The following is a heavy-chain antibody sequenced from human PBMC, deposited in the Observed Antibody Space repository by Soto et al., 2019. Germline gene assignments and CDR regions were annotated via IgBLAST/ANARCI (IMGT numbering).Heavy chain of an antibody. Sequence: SETLSLTCTVSGGSISSYYWSWIRQPPGKGLEWIGYIYYSGSTNYNPSLKSRVTISVDTSKNQFSLNLRSVTAAVTAVFCCSLHIREGPFDFWGQGTLVTVSS. D-gene: IGHD3-16*01. CDR3: SLHIREGPFDF. CDR1: GGSISSYY. CDR2: IYYSGST. V-gene: IGHV4-59*01. J-gene: IGHJ4*02.